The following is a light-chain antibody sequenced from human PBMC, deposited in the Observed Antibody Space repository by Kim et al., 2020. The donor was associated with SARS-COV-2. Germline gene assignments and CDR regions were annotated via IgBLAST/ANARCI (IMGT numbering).Light chain of an antibody. Sequence: LGQTVRLTCKGDSLRSYYATWYQQRPGQAPTLVLYGKYDRPSGIPDRFSGSASGNTASLTITGAQAEDEGDYYCSSRDTTGDHVVFGGGTKLTVL. CDR1: SLRSYY. V-gene: IGLV3-19*01. J-gene: IGLJ3*02. CDR2: GKY. CDR3: SSRDTTGDHVV.